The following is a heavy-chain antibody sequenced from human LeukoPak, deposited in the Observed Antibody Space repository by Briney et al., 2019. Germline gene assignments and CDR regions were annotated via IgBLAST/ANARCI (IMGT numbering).Heavy chain of an antibody. V-gene: IGHV1-69*13. CDR1: GGTFSSYA. CDR3: ARPDRNDVEQWFDP. J-gene: IGHJ5*02. D-gene: IGHD1-1*01. Sequence: ASVKVSCKASGGTFSSYAISWVRQAPGQGLEWMGGIIPIFGTANYAQKFQGRVTITADESTSTAYMELSSLRSEDTAVYYCARPDRNDVEQWFDPWGQGTLVTVSS. CDR2: IIPIFGTA.